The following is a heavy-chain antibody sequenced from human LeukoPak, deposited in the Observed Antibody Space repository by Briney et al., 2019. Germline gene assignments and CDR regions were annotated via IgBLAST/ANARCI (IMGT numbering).Heavy chain of an antibody. V-gene: IGHV4-4*07. CDR2: IYTSGST. Sequence: SETLSLTCTVSGGSISSYYWSWIRQPAGKGLEWIGRIYTSGSTNYNPSLKSRVTMSVDTSKNQFSLKLSSVTAADTAVYYCAREWELLEAGAFDIWGQGTMVTVSS. CDR3: AREWELLEAGAFDI. J-gene: IGHJ3*02. CDR1: GGSISSYY. D-gene: IGHD1-26*01.